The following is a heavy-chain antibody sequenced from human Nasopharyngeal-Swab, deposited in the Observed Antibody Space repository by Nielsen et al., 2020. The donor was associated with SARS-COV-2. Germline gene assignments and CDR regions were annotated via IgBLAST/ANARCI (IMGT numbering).Heavy chain of an antibody. CDR1: GFTFSTYW. Sequence: GESLKISCAASGFTFSTYWMHWVRQPPGKGLLWVSRIDTDGTITDYADSVKGRFTISRDNAKNTLYLQMNSLRAEDTAVYYCVKDQHAYYYERWGFDYWGQGTLVTVSS. D-gene: IGHD3-22*01. V-gene: IGHV3-74*01. CDR3: VKDQHAYYYERWGFDY. CDR2: IDTDGTIT. J-gene: IGHJ4*02.